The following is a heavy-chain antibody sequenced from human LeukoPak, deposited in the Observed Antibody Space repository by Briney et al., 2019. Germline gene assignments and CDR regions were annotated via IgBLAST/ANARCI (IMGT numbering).Heavy chain of an antibody. CDR3: ARESIDY. CDR2: ISYDGSNK. Sequence: GRSLRLSCAASGLTFSSYAMHWVRQAPGKGLEWVAVISYDGSNKYYADSVKGRFTISRDNSKNTLYLQMNSLRAEDTAVYYCARESIDYWGQGTLVTVSS. J-gene: IGHJ4*02. CDR1: GLTFSSYA. V-gene: IGHV3-30-3*01.